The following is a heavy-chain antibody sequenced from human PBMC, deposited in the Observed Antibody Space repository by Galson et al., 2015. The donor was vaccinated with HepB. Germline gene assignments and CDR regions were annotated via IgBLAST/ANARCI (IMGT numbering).Heavy chain of an antibody. CDR3: AKGGKRLRYFDWLPQRRVDFDY. CDR1: GFTFSSYA. D-gene: IGHD3-9*01. Sequence: SLRLSCAASGFTFSSYAMHWVRQAPGKGLEYVSTISSNGDTTYYADSVKGRFTISRDNSKNTLYLQMNSLRAGDTAVYYCAKGGKRLRYFDWLPQRRVDFDYWGQGTLVTVSS. J-gene: IGHJ4*02. V-gene: IGHV3-64*04. CDR2: ISSNGDTT.